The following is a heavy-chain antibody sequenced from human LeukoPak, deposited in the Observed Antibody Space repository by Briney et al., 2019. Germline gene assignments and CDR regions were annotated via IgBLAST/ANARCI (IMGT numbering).Heavy chain of an antibody. Sequence: GSLRLSCAASGFTVSSNYMSWVRQPPGKGLEWIGEINHSGSTNYNSSLKSRVTISVDTSKNQFSLNLSSVTAADTAVYYCARGRRRGYCSGGSCSRAEYFQHWGQGTLVTVSS. J-gene: IGHJ1*01. CDR1: GFTVSSNY. CDR2: INHSGST. V-gene: IGHV4-34*01. CDR3: ARGRRRGYCSGGSCSRAEYFQH. D-gene: IGHD2-15*01.